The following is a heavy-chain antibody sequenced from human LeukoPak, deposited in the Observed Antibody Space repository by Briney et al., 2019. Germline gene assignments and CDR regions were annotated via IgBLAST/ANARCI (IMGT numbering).Heavy chain of an antibody. D-gene: IGHD6-13*01. CDR1: GYTFTSYG. CDR2: ISAYNGNT. Sequence: GASVKVSCKASGYTFTSYGISWVRQAPGQGLEWTGWISAYNGNTNYAQKLQGRVTMTTDTSTSTAYMELGSLRSDDTAVYYCARAETGIAAAGTAPSYYYYGMDVWGQGTTVTVSS. V-gene: IGHV1-18*01. J-gene: IGHJ6*02. CDR3: ARAETGIAAAGTAPSYYYYGMDV.